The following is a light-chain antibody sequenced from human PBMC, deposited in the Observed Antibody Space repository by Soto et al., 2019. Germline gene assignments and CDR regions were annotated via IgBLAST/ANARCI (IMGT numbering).Light chain of an antibody. Sequence: EIVMTQSPATLSVSPGERATLTCRASQSVGNNSAWYQQKPGQAPRLLIHGASTRATGIPARFSGSGSGTEFSLTISSLQSEDFAVYYCQQCDNWPRTFGQGTKVEIK. J-gene: IGKJ1*01. CDR2: GAS. V-gene: IGKV3-15*01. CDR3: QQCDNWPRT. CDR1: QSVGNN.